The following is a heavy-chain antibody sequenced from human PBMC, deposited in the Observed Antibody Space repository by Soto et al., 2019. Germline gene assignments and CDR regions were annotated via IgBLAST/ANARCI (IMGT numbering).Heavy chain of an antibody. V-gene: IGHV3-30*18. CDR1: GFTFSSYG. Sequence: QVQLVESGGGVVQPGRSLRLSCAASGFTFSSYGMHWVRQAPGKGLEWVAFISYDGSNQYYADSVKGRFTISRDNSKNTLSLQMNSLRAEDTAVYYCAKDVVVVATTGLGDYYYYYGMDVWGQGTTVTVSS. CDR2: ISYDGSNQ. CDR3: AKDVVVVATTGLGDYYYYYGMDV. J-gene: IGHJ6*02. D-gene: IGHD2-15*01.